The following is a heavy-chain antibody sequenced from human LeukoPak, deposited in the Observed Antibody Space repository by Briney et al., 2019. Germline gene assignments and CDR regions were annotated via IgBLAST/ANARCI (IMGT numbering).Heavy chain of an antibody. CDR1: GGTFSSYA. CDR3: ARGVENYYYGMDV. CDR2: IIPIFGTA. Sequence: ASVKVSCKAPGGTFSSYAISWVRQAPGQGLEWMGGIIPIFGTANYAQKFQGRVTITADESTSTAYMELSSLRSEDTAVYYCARGVENYYYGMDVWGKGTTVTVSS. V-gene: IGHV1-69*13. J-gene: IGHJ6*04.